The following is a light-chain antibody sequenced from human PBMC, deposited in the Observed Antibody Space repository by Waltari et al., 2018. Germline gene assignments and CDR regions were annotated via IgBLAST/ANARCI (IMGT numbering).Light chain of an antibody. Sequence: DIQMTQSPSSLSASAGDRVTITCRASQDIGTYLHWYQQKPGKAPKRLIYTASSLESGVPSRFSGSGSGTDFTLTISSLQAEDFATYYCLQLNSNPLTFGGGTKVEI. CDR1: QDIGTY. CDR3: LQLNSNPLT. V-gene: IGKV1-17*01. J-gene: IGKJ4*01. CDR2: TAS.